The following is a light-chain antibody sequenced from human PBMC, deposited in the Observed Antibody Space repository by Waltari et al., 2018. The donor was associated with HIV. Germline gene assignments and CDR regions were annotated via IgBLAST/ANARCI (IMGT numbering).Light chain of an antibody. Sequence: QSVLTQPPSVSATPGQKVTISCSGSTSNIGNNFVSWYCHIPGTAPKLLIYDNTERPSGIPDRFSASKSGTSATLGITGLQTGDEADYYCATWDDSLNGVIFGGGTKLTAL. V-gene: IGLV1-51*01. CDR2: DNT. CDR3: ATWDDSLNGVI. CDR1: TSNIGNNF. J-gene: IGLJ2*01.